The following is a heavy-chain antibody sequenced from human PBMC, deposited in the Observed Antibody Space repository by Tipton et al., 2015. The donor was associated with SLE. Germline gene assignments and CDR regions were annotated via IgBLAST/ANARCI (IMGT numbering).Heavy chain of an antibody. CDR3: ATQGYYDSSFDY. Sequence: TLSLTCTVSGGSISSGGHYWSWIRQPAEKGLEWIGYLSYSGSTNYNPSLESRVTISVDTSKNQFSLKLSSVTAADTAVYYCATQGYYDSSFDYWGQGTLVTVSS. V-gene: IGHV4-61*09. D-gene: IGHD3-16*01. CDR2: LSYSGST. CDR1: GGSISSGGHY. J-gene: IGHJ4*02.